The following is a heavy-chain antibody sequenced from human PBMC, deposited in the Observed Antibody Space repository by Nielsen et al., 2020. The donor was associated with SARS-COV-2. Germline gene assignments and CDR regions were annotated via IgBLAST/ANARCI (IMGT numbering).Heavy chain of an antibody. V-gene: IGHV1-18*01. J-gene: IGHJ4*02. CDR3: ARGVAVAGTSGDFDY. D-gene: IGHD6-19*01. CDR1: GYTFTSYG. Sequence: ASVKVSCQASGYTFTSYGISSVRQAPAQGLEWMGWISAYNGNTKYAQKLQGRVTMTTDTSTSTAYMELMSLRSDDTAVYYCARGVAVAGTSGDFDYWGQGTLVTVAS. CDR2: ISAYNGNT.